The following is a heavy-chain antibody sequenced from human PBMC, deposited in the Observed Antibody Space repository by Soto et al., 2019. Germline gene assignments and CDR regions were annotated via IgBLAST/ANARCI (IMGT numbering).Heavy chain of an antibody. V-gene: IGHV1-3*01. D-gene: IGHD2-2*01. CDR3: ARDQPAIPAAIFYNWFDP. CDR2: INAGNGNT. CDR1: GDTFTSYA. J-gene: IGHJ5*02. Sequence: ASLKVSCKASGDTFTSYAMHWVRQAPGQRLEWMGWINAGNGNTKYSQKFQGRVTITRDTSASTAYMELSSLRSEDTAVYYCARDQPAIPAAIFYNWFDPWGQGTLVTVSS.